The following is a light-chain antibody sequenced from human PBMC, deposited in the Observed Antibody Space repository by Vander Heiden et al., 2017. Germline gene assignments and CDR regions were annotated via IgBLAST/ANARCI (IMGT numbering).Light chain of an antibody. CDR1: QSISSY. CDR2: AAS. Sequence: DIQITQSPSSLSASVGDRVTITCRASQSISSYLNWYQQKPGKAPKLLIYAASSLQSGVPSRFSGSGYGTDFTLTISSRQPEDFAPYYCQQTYSNALDTFGQGTKLEIK. V-gene: IGKV1-39*01. CDR3: QQTYSNALDT. J-gene: IGKJ2*01.